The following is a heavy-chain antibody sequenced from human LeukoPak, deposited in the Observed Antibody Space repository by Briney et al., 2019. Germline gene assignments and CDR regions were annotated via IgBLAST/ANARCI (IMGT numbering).Heavy chain of an antibody. J-gene: IGHJ6*02. D-gene: IGHD6-25*01. V-gene: IGHV3-30*18. CDR3: AKDRSSGPHYYYGMDV. CDR2: ISYLGDDQ. Sequence: PGRSPRLSCAASGFTFRSYGMHWVRQAPGKGLEWVAVISYLGDDQFYAESVKGRLTISRDNSNKRVFLQMNSLRGDDTAVYYCAKDRSSGPHYYYGMDVWGRGTTVIVSS. CDR1: GFTFRSYG.